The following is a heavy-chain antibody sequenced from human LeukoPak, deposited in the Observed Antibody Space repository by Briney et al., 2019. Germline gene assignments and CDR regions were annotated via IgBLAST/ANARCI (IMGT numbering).Heavy chain of an antibody. V-gene: IGHV4-39*01. CDR2: IYYSGST. CDR3: ARGYSSSWYFNWFDP. J-gene: IGHJ5*02. CDR1: GGSISSSSYY. D-gene: IGHD6-13*01. Sequence: SETLSLTCTVSGGSISSSSYYWGWIRQPPGKGLEWIVSIYYSGSTYYNPSLKSRITISVDTSKNQFSLKLTSVTAADTAVYYCARGYSSSWYFNWFDPWGQGTLVTVSS.